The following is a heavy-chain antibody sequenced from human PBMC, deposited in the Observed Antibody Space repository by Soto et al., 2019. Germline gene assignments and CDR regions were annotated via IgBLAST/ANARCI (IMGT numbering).Heavy chain of an antibody. V-gene: IGHV4-59*01. CDR2: IYYSGST. CDR1: GGSISSYY. Sequence: QVQLQESGPGLVKPSETLSLTCTVSGGSISSYYWSWIRQPPGKGLEWIGYIYYSGSTNYNPSLKSRVTISVATSKNQFSLKLSSVTAADTAVYYWARDRATVTTNYFDYWGQGTLVTVSS. J-gene: IGHJ4*02. D-gene: IGHD4-17*01. CDR3: ARDRATVTTNYFDY.